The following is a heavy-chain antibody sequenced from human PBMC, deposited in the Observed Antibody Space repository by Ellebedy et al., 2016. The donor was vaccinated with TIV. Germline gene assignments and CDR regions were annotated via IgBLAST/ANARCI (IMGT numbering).Heavy chain of an antibody. Sequence: GESLKISCAASGFTFSNHWMHWVRHAPGKGLVWVSRIDTDGSSTTYADSVKGRLTISRDNSKNTLFLQMSSLRAEDTALYYCARGNRLSSGWFRTYWYFDLWGRGTLVTVSS. D-gene: IGHD6-19*01. V-gene: IGHV3-74*01. J-gene: IGHJ2*01. CDR1: GFTFSNHW. CDR2: IDTDGSST. CDR3: ARGNRLSSGWFRTYWYFDL.